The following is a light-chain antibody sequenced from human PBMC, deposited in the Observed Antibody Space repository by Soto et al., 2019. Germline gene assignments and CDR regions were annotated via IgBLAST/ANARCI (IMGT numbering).Light chain of an antibody. Sequence: DLVTTQSPLSLPVTPGEPASISCRSSQSLLHSNGYNYLDWYLQKPGQSPQLLIYLGSNRASGVPDRFSGSGSGTDFTLKISRVEAEDVGVYYCMQALQTPLTFGGGTKVEIK. CDR3: MQALQTPLT. CDR1: QSLLHSNGYNY. CDR2: LGS. J-gene: IGKJ4*01. V-gene: IGKV2-28*01.